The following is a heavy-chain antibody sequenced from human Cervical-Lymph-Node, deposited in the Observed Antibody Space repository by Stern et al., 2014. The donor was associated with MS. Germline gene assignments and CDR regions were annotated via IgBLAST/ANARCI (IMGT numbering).Heavy chain of an antibody. D-gene: IGHD6-6*01. Sequence: QVQLVQSGSELKKPGASVKVSCKASGYTFTTYPMNWVRQAPGQGLAWMGWINTNTGNPTYAQGFTGRFVFSLDTSVSTAYLHISSLKAEDTALYYCARGLSSSTVDYWGQGTLVTVSS. V-gene: IGHV7-4-1*02. CDR1: GYTFTTYP. CDR3: ARGLSSSTVDY. J-gene: IGHJ4*02. CDR2: INTNTGNP.